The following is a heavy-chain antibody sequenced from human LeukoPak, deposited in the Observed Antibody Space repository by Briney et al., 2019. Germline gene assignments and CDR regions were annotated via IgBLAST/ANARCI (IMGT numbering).Heavy chain of an antibody. J-gene: IGHJ6*02. D-gene: IGHD3-22*01. CDR2: IYPGDSDT. CDR1: GYSFTNYW. V-gene: IGHV5-51*01. CDR3: ARSGYPQVGYYYYGMDV. Sequence: GESLKISCKGSGYSFTNYWIGWVRQRPGKGLEWMEIIYPGDSDTRYSPSFQGQVTISADKSITTAYLQWSSLKASDTAMYYCARSGYPQVGYYYYGMDVWGQGTTVTVSS.